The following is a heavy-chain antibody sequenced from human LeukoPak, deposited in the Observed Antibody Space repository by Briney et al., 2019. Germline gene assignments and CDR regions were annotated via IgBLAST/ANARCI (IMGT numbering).Heavy chain of an antibody. CDR1: GFTFSSYA. CDR2: ISSNGGST. CDR3: ARVSSGYFDY. J-gene: IGHJ4*02. V-gene: IGHV3-64*01. D-gene: IGHD3-22*01. Sequence: GGXXRLSCAASGFTFSSYAMHWVRQAPGKGLEYVSAISSNGGSTYYANSVKGRFTISRDNSKNTLHLQMGSLRAEDMAVYYCARVSSGYFDYWGQGTLVTVSS.